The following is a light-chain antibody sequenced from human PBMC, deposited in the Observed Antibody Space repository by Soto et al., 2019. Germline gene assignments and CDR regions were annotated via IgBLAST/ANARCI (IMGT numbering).Light chain of an antibody. V-gene: IGLV2-14*01. CDR2: EVS. J-gene: IGLJ2*01. CDR3: SSYTSSNTLV. Sequence: QSALTQPASVSGSPGQSITISCTGTSSDVGAYNYGSWYQQHPGKAPKLMIFEVSDRPSGVSNRFSGSKSGNTASLTISGLQAEDEADYYCSSYTSSNTLVFGGGTKVTVL. CDR1: SSDVGAYNY.